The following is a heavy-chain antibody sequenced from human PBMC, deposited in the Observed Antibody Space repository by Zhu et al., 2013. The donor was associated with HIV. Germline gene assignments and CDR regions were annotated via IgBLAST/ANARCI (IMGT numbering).Heavy chain of an antibody. Sequence: QVQLVQSGAEVKKPGASVKVSCKASGYTFTGYYMHWVRQAPGQGLEWMGWINPNSGVTNYAQKFQGRVTVTRDTSISTAYMELFRLRSDDTAVYYCARGYSGYDWNGDAFDIWGQGTMVTVSS. D-gene: IGHD5-12*01. CDR1: GYTFTGYY. J-gene: IGHJ3*02. V-gene: IGHV1-2*02. CDR2: INPNSGVT. CDR3: ARGYSGYDWNGDAFDI.